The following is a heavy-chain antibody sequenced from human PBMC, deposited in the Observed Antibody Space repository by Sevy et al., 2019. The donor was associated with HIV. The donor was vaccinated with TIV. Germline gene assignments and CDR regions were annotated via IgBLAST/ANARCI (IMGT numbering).Heavy chain of an antibody. Sequence: GGSLRLSCAASGFTVSEYGMHWVRQAPGKGLEWVAVIWSDGSNKYYGDSVKGRFTISRDSSKNTLFLQMNSLRVDDTAVYYCAREERSGTTTSFDYWGQGALVTVSS. CDR3: AREERSGTTTSFDY. V-gene: IGHV3-33*01. CDR1: GFTVSEYG. CDR2: IWSDGSNK. J-gene: IGHJ4*02. D-gene: IGHD1-7*01.